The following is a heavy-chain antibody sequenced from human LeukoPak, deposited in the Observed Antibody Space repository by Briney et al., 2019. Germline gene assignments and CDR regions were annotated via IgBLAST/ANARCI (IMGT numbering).Heavy chain of an antibody. J-gene: IGHJ4*02. D-gene: IGHD3-10*01. V-gene: IGHV5-51*01. Sequence: NRGESLKISCEASGYDFTTYWIGWVRPLPGKGVGWVGIIHPDDSDTRYSQSFKGQVIISADKSTSTAYLQWSSLKASDTAMYYCARYYGSDPMLDYWGQGTLVTVSS. CDR2: IHPDDSDT. CDR1: GYDFTTYW. CDR3: ARYYGSDPMLDY.